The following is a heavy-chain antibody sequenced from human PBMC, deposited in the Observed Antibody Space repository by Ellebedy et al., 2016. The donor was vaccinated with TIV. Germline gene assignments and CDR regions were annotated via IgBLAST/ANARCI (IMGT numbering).Heavy chain of an antibody. D-gene: IGHD2-8*02. V-gene: IGHV3-72*01. CDR2: NKNRANSYTI. J-gene: IGHJ4*02. CDR3: ARWDSGACRD. CDR1: GFTFSDHY. Sequence: GESLKISCAASGFTFSDHYMDWVRLAPGKGLEWIGRNKNRANSYTIEYAASVKGRFTISRDDSKNSVYLQMNSLKTEDTALYYCARWDSGACRDWGQGTLVTVSS.